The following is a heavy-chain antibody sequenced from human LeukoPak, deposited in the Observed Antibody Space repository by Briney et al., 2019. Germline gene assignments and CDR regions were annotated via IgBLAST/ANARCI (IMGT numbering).Heavy chain of an antibody. J-gene: IGHJ4*02. CDR3: ARDPHGYNSYFDY. CDR2: IYTDGST. CDR1: GFTFSSYA. Sequence: TGGSLRLSCAASGFTFSSYAMSWVRQAPGKGLEWVSVIYTDGSTYYADSVKGRFTISRDISRNTVHLQMNSLRAGDTAVYYCARDPHGYNSYFDYWGQGTLVTVSS. V-gene: IGHV3-53*01. D-gene: IGHD5-24*01.